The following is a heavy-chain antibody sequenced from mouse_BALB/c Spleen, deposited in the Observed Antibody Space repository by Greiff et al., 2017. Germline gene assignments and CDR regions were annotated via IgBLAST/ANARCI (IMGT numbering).Heavy chain of an antibody. Sequence: EVKVVESGGDLVKPGGSLKLSCAASGFTFSSYGMSWVRQTPDKRLEWVATISSGGSYTYYPDSVKGRFTISRDNAKNTLYLQMSSLKSEDTAMYYCARHRGNPFDYWGQGTTLTVSS. V-gene: IGHV5-6*01. J-gene: IGHJ2*01. CDR2: ISSGGSYT. CDR3: ARHRGNPFDY. CDR1: GFTFSSYG. D-gene: IGHD2-1*01.